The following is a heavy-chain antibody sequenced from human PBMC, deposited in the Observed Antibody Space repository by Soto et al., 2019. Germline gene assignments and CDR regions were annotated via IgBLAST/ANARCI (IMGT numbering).Heavy chain of an antibody. D-gene: IGHD5-12*01. Sequence: ASVKVSCKASGYTFTSYGISWVRQAPGQGLEWMGWISAYNGNTKYAQKFQGRVTMTRDTSASTAYMELRSLRSEDTAVYYCARSHPRGGYERYYYYGMDVWGQGTTVTVSS. CDR3: ARSHPRGGYERYYYYGMDV. CDR1: GYTFTSYG. V-gene: IGHV1-18*01. J-gene: IGHJ6*02. CDR2: ISAYNGNT.